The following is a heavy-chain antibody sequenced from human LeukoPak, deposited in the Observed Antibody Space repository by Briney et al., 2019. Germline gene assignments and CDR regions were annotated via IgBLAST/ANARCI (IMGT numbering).Heavy chain of an antibody. V-gene: IGHV3-7*01. D-gene: IGHD6-13*01. J-gene: IGHJ4*02. CDR3: ARLSTAVADSDY. CDR1: GFTFSNYW. Sequence: GGSLRLSCAASGFTFSNYWMSWVRQAPGKGLEWVANIKQDGSDRYYVDSVEGRFIISRDNAKNSLYLQMNSLRAEDTAVYYCARLSTAVADSDYWGQGTLVTVSS. CDR2: IKQDGSDR.